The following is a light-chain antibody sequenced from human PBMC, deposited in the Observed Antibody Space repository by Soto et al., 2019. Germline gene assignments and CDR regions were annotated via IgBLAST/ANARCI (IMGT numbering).Light chain of an antibody. V-gene: IGKV3-20*01. CDR1: QSVRSSY. Sequence: EIVLTQSPGTLSLSPGERATLSCRASQSVRSSYLAWYQQKPGQAPRLLIYGASSRAPGIPDRFSGSGSGTDFTLTISRLETEYFAVYYCHHYGSSTLPFGQGTRLEIK. CDR2: GAS. CDR3: HHYGSSTLP. J-gene: IGKJ5*01.